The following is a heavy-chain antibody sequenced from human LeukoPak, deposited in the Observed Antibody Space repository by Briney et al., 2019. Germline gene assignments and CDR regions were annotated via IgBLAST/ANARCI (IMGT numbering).Heavy chain of an antibody. V-gene: IGHV1-69*06. D-gene: IGHD5-18*01. CDR1: GYTFTGYY. CDR3: ARDRRGYSYGPLDY. J-gene: IGHJ4*02. Sequence: ASVKVSCKASGYTFTGYYMHWVRQAPGQGLEWMGGIIPIFGTANYAQKFRGRVTITADKSTSTAYMELSSLRSEDTAVYYCARDRRGYSYGPLDYWGQGTLVTVSS. CDR2: IIPIFGTA.